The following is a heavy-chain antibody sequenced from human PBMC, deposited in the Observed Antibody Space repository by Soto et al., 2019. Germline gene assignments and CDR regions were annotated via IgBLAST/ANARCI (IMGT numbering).Heavy chain of an antibody. V-gene: IGHV4-34*01. J-gene: IGHJ6*02. CDR3: SRGRKRQQLVLENNYYYGLDV. Sequence: QVQLQQWGAGLLKPSETLSLTCAVYGGSFSGYYWNWIRQPPGKGLEWIGEMNHSEFTNYNPSLNSRLTISVDPSKNQFSLHLTPVTAADTAVYFCSRGRKRQQLVLENNYYYGLDVWGQGTTVTVSS. CDR2: MNHSEFT. CDR1: GGSFSGYY. D-gene: IGHD6-13*01.